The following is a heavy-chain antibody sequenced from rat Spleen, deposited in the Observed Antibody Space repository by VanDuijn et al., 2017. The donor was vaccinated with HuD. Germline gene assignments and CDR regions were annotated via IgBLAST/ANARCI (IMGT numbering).Heavy chain of an antibody. J-gene: IGHJ2*01. CDR3: ARRHYGYTDYFDY. D-gene: IGHD1-9*01. CDR1: GFTFSDYA. Sequence: EVQLVESGGGLVQPGRSLKLSCAASGFTFSDYAMAWVRQAPKKGLAWVSTIIYDGSSTYYRDLVRGRFTISRDDVKSTLSLQMDSLRSEDTATYYCARRHYGYTDYFDYWGQGVMVTVSS. V-gene: IGHV5-29*01. CDR2: IIYDGSST.